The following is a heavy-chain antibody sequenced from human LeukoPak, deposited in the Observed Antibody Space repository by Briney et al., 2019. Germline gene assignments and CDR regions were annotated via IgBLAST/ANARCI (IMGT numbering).Heavy chain of an antibody. CDR1: GFTFSKYW. V-gene: IGHV3-74*01. CDR2: INTDGTVT. D-gene: IGHD6-19*01. Sequence: GGSLRLSCAASGFTFSKYWMVWVSHAPGKGLESVSRINTDGTVTTYADSVKGRFTVSRDNADNTMFLQMNSVRDEDTAVYYCATKQWLAPPPDSWGQGTPVTVSS. CDR3: ATKQWLAPPPDS. J-gene: IGHJ4*02.